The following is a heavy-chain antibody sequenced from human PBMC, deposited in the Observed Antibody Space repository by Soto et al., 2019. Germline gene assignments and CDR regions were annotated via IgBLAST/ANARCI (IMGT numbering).Heavy chain of an antibody. J-gene: IGHJ4*02. CDR3: VRDRYCSSSSCFTHGEHYLDY. CDR2: ISSPDSTV. D-gene: IGHD2-2*01. Sequence: QVQLVESGGGLVKPGRSLRLSCTASGFAFSDFYMRWIRQPPGKGLEWVSYISSPDSTVYYADSVRGRFTISRDNAKNSLHLQLNSLRAEDTAVYYCVRDRYCSSSSCFTHGEHYLDYWGQGTLVTVSS. V-gene: IGHV3-11*01. CDR1: GFAFSDFY.